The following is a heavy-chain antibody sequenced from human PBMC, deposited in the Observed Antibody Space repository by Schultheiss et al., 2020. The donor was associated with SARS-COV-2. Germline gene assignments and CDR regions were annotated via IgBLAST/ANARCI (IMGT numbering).Heavy chain of an antibody. J-gene: IGHJ3*02. CDR2: ISSSSSTI. CDR3: ARDRQHRSRHNAFDI. V-gene: IGHV3-48*01. CDR1: GFTFSSYS. D-gene: IGHD2-2*01. Sequence: GESLKISCAASGFTFSSYSMNWVRQAPGKGLEWVSYISSSSSTIYYADSVKGRFTISRDNAKNSLYLQMNSLRAEDTAVYYCARDRQHRSRHNAFDIWGQGTMVTVSS.